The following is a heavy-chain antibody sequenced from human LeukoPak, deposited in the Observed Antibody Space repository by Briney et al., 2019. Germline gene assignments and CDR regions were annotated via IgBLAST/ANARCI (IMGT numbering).Heavy chain of an antibody. V-gene: IGHV3-7*01. CDR1: GFTFSSYW. D-gene: IGHD5-18*01. Sequence: GGSLRLSCAASGFTFSSYWLSWVRQAPGKGREWVANIKQDGSEKYSVDSVKGRFTISRDNAKNSLYLQMNSLRTEDTAVYYCARDVRGSVTSYFYYYMDVWGKGTTVTVSS. CDR2: IKQDGSEK. CDR3: ARDVRGSVTSYFYYYMDV. J-gene: IGHJ6*03.